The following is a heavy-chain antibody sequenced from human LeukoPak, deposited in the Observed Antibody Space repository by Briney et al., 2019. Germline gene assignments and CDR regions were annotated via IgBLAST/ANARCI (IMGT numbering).Heavy chain of an antibody. CDR1: GFTFSSYS. Sequence: GGSLRLSCAASGFTFSSYSMNWVRQAPGKGLEWVSYISSSSSTIYYADSVKGRFTISRDNAKNSLYLQMNSLRAEDTAVYYCARGPPRGKYYYMDVWGKGTTVTVSS. CDR3: ARGPPRGKYYYMDV. CDR2: ISSSSSTI. J-gene: IGHJ6*03. V-gene: IGHV3-48*04. D-gene: IGHD1-1*01.